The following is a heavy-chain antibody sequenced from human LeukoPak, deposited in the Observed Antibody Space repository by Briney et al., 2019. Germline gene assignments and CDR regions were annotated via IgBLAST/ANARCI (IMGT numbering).Heavy chain of an antibody. CDR1: GGSISSGSYY. CDR3: ARATYYYDSSGRTDAFDI. J-gene: IGHJ3*02. D-gene: IGHD3-22*01. Sequence: PSETLSLTCTVSGGSISSGSYYWSWIRQPAGKGLEWIGRIYTSGSTNYNPSLKSRVTISVDTSKNPFSLKLSSVTAADTAVYYCARATYYYDSSGRTDAFDIWGQGTMVTVSS. V-gene: IGHV4-61*02. CDR2: IYTSGST.